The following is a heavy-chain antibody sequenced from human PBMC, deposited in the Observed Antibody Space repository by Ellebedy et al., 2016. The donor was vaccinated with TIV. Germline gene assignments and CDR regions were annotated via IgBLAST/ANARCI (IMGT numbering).Heavy chain of an antibody. CDR3: ARDMAGSYYY. CDR1: GFTFSSNW. V-gene: IGHV3-74*01. J-gene: IGHJ4*02. CDR2: INRDGSET. D-gene: IGHD1-26*01. Sequence: GESLKISCVASGFTFSSNWIHWVRQAPGRGPVWVSRINRDGSETNYADSVKGRFTISRDNAKNTLYLQMNSLRAEDTAVYYCARDMAGSYYYWGQGTLVTVSS.